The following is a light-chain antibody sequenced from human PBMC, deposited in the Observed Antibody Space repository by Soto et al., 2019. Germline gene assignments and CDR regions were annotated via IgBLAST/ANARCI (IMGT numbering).Light chain of an antibody. CDR3: LQYNNWPYT. CDR2: GAS. Sequence: EKVMTQSPATLSVSPGERATLSCRASQTISSNLAWYQQKPGQAPRLLIYGASSRATGIPARFSGSGSGTDFTLTISSLQSEDFAVYYCLQYNNWPYTFGQGTKVEIK. V-gene: IGKV3-15*01. J-gene: IGKJ2*01. CDR1: QTISSN.